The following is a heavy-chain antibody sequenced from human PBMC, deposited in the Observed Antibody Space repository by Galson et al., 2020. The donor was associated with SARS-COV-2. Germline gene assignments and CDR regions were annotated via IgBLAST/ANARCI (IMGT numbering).Heavy chain of an antibody. CDR1: GYSFTTYW. Sequence: HGESLKISCKGSGYSFTTYWIAWVRQMPGKGLEWMGIINPRASETRYSPSFQGQVTISADKSISTAYLQWSSLRASDTAMYFCTRQGGRRVKGHDAFDLWGQGTMVTVSS. J-gene: IGHJ3*01. D-gene: IGHD3-16*01. CDR3: TRQGGRRVKGHDAFDL. V-gene: IGHV5-51*01. CDR2: INPRASET.